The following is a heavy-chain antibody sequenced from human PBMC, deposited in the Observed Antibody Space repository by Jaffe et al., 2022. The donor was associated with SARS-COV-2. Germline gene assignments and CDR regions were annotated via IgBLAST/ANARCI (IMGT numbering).Heavy chain of an antibody. Sequence: EVQLVESGGGLVKPGGSLRLSCAASGFTFSSYRMSWVRQAPGKGLEWVSSISTGSSDIYYADSLKGRFTISRDNAKNSLYLQMNSLRAEDTAVYYCASNQKYYSFDYWGQGTLVTVSS. V-gene: IGHV3-21*01. CDR2: ISTGSSDI. CDR1: GFTFSSYR. J-gene: IGHJ4*02. D-gene: IGHD2-21*01. CDR3: ASNQKYYSFDY.